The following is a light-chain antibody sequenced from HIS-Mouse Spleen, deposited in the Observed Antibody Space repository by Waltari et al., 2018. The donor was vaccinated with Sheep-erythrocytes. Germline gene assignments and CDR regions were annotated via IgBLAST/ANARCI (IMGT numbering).Light chain of an antibody. CDR2: EGS. Sequence: QSALTQPASVSASPGQSITISCTGTSSDVGRYHLLSWYQQHPGKAPKLMIYEGSKRPSGVSNRFSGSKSGNTASLTISGLQAEDEADYYCCSYAGSSTLVFGGGTKLTVL. CDR1: SSDVGRYHL. J-gene: IGLJ2*01. V-gene: IGLV2-23*01. CDR3: CSYAGSSTLV.